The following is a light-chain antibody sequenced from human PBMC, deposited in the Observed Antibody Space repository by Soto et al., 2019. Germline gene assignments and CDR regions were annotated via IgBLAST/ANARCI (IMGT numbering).Light chain of an antibody. V-gene: IGKV4-1*01. Sequence: DIVLTQSPASLDVSLGERVTINCKSSQSLFFTSNKKNSLAWYQQKPGQPPKLIIYWGSSRESGVPARFRGAGSATDFTLTISSLLAEDVAVYYCQQGYRSPFTFGQGTKVGIK. CDR2: WGS. J-gene: IGKJ2*01. CDR3: QQGYRSPFT. CDR1: QSLFFTSNKKNS.